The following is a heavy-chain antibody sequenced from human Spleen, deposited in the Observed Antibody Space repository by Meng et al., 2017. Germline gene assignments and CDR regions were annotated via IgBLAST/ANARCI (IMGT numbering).Heavy chain of an antibody. CDR1: GYSISSGYY. Sequence: SETLSLTCTVSGYSISSGYYWGWIRQPPGKGLEWIGSIYHSGSTYYNPSLKSRVTISVDTSKNHFSLRLTSVTAADTAVYYCARHYDILSGMDVWGQGTTVTVSS. CDR3: ARHYDILSGMDV. CDR2: IYHSGST. D-gene: IGHD3-9*01. J-gene: IGHJ6*02. V-gene: IGHV4-38-2*02.